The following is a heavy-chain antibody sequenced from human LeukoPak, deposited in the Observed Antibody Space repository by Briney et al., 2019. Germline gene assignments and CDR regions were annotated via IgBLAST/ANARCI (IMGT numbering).Heavy chain of an antibody. D-gene: IGHD3-16*01. CDR1: GYTFTAYY. CDR3: ARERLEGEKAFDY. V-gene: IGHV1-2*02. CDR2: TNSNTGGT. J-gene: IGHJ4*02. Sequence: ASVKVSCKASGYTFTAYYLHWVRQAPGQGLEWMGWTNSNTGGTNSAQKFQGRVTMTRDTSTGTVYMELSRLTSDDTAVYYCARERLEGEKAFDYWGQGTLVTVSS.